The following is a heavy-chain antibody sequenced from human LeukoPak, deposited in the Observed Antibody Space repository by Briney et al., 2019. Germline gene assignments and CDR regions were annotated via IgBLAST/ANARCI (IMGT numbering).Heavy chain of an antibody. CDR2: IWYDGSNK. V-gene: IGHV3-33*01. CDR3: ARDPEMTTVTTGDY. D-gene: IGHD4-17*01. CDR1: GFTFSSYG. Sequence: GGSLRLSCAASGFTFSSYGMHWVRQAPGKGLEWVAVIWYDGSNKYYADSVKGRFTISGDNSKNTLYLQMNSLRAEDTAVYYCARDPEMTTVTTGDYWGQGTLVTVSS. J-gene: IGHJ4*02.